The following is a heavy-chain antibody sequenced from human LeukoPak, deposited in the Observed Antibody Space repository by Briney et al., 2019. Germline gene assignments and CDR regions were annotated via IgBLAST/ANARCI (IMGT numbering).Heavy chain of an antibody. CDR2: IYSGGST. J-gene: IGHJ2*01. D-gene: IGHD2-2*01. CDR3: ARDFLVVVPAAVGRYFDL. V-gene: IGHV3-53*01. CDR1: GFTVSSNY. Sequence: GGSLRLSCAASGFTVSSNYMSWVRQAPGKGLEWVSVIYSGGSTYYADSVKGRFTISRDNSKNTLYLQMNSLRAEDTAGYYCARDFLVVVPAAVGRYFDLWGRGTLVTVSS.